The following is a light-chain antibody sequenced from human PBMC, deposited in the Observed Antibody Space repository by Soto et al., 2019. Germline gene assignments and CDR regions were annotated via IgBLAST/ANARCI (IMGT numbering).Light chain of an antibody. CDR3: QKYNSAPPT. V-gene: IGKV1-27*01. J-gene: IGKJ4*01. CDR1: QDIRNY. CDR2: AAS. Sequence: DIQMTQSPSSLSASVGDRVTITCRTSQDIRNYVAWYQQKPGKVPKLLIYAASTLQSGVPSRFSGGGSGTDFSLIISSLQPEDVATSYCQKYNSAPPTFGGGTKVEIQ.